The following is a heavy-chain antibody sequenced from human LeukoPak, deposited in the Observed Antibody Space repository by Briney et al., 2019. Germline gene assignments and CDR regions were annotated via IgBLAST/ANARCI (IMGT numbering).Heavy chain of an antibody. J-gene: IGHJ6*03. D-gene: IGHD3-22*01. CDR3: ARANRQIRGGSGYYPDWYYYYMDV. V-gene: IGHV1-18*01. CDR2: ISAYNGNT. CDR1: GYTFTSYG. Sequence: GASVKVSCKASGYTFTSYGISWVRQAPGQGLEWMGWISAYNGNTNYAQKLQGRVTMTTDTSTSTAYMELRSLRSDDTAVYYCARANRQIRGGSGYYPDWYYYYMDVWGKGTTVTISS.